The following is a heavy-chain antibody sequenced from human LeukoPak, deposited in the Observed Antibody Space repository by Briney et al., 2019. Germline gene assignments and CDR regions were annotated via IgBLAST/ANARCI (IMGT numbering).Heavy chain of an antibody. V-gene: IGHV4-61*02. J-gene: IGHJ4*02. CDR2: IYASGST. Sequence: PSETLSLTCTVSGGSISSGSKFWSWIRQPAGKRLEWIGRIYASGSTDYSPSLKSRVTISVDTSKNQFSLKLSSVTAADTAVYYCARVMGPSLSRSGYFDYWGQGTLVTVSS. CDR1: GGSISSGSKF. D-gene: IGHD1-26*01. CDR3: ARVMGPSLSRSGYFDY.